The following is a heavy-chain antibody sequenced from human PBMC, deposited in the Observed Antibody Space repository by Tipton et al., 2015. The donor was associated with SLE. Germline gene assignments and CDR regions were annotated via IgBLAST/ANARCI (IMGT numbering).Heavy chain of an antibody. J-gene: IGHJ3*02. CDR3: ARDGEDAFDI. CDR2: ISSNGGTT. D-gene: IGHD3-10*01. V-gene: IGHV3-64*02. Sequence: SLRLSCAAPGFTFSTYAMHWVRQAPGKGLEHVSAISSNGGTTYYTDSVKDRFTISRDNSKNTLYLQMGSLRAEDMAVYYCARDGEDAFDIWGQGTMVTVSS. CDR1: GFTFSTYA.